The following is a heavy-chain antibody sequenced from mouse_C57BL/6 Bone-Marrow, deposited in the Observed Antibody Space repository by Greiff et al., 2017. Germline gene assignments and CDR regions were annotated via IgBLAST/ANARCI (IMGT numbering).Heavy chain of an antibody. CDR2: ISDGGSYT. Sequence: VHVKQSGGGLVKPGGSLKLSCAASGFTFSSYAMSWVRQTPEKRLEWVATISDGGSYTYYPDNVKGRFTISRDNAKNNLYLQISHLKSEDTAMYYCAKLFAYWGQGTLVTVSA. CDR3: AKLFAY. V-gene: IGHV5-4*01. J-gene: IGHJ3*01. CDR1: GFTFSSYA.